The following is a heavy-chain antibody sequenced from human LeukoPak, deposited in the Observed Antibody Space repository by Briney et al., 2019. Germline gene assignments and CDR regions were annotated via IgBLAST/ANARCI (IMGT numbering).Heavy chain of an antibody. CDR1: GFTFSSYA. J-gene: IGHJ5*02. CDR2: ISYDGSNK. CDR3: AKLGSPLASGFDP. D-gene: IGHD3-10*01. V-gene: IGHV3-30*04. Sequence: GGSLRLSCAASGFTFSSYAMHWVRQAPGKGLEWVAVISYDGSNKYYADSVKGRFTISRDNSKNTLYLQMNSLRAEDTAVYYCAKLGSPLASGFDPWGQGTLVTVSS.